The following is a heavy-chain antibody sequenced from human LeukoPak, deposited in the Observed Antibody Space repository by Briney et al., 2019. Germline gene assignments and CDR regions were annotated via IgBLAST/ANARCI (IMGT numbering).Heavy chain of an antibody. J-gene: IGHJ4*02. V-gene: IGHV3-23*01. CDR2: ISGGGGRT. D-gene: IGHD1-1*01. Sequence: GGSLRLSCAASGFXFSSYAISWVRQAPGKGLEWVSTISGGGGRTWYADSVKGRFAISRDNSKNTVDVQLNSLRAEDTAVYYCAKFRGSERTVIDCWGQGTLVTVSS. CDR1: GFXFSSYA. CDR3: AKFRGSERTVIDC.